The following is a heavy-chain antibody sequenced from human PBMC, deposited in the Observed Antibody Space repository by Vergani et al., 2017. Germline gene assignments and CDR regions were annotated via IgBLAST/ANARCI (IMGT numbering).Heavy chain of an antibody. CDR2: INTNTGNP. J-gene: IGHJ6*02. CDR3: ARLRSAVVRGVQGATYYYYGLDV. V-gene: IGHV7-4-1*02. D-gene: IGHD3-10*01. Sequence: QVQLVQSGSELKKPGASVKISCKTSGYSFTNYAINWLRQAPGQGLEWMGKINTNTGNPTYAQGSTGRFVFSLDRPASAANLQISGLKTEDTAVYFCARLRSAVVRGVQGATYYYYGLDVWGQGTTVNVSS. CDR1: GYSFTNYA.